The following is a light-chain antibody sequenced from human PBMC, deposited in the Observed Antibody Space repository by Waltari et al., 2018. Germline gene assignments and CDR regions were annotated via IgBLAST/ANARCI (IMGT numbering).Light chain of an antibody. CDR1: QSVSSSY. Sequence: EIVLTQSPGPLSFSPGERATLSCMALQSVSSSYLAWYQQKPGQAPRLLISGASSRATGIPDRFSGSGSGTDFTLTISRLEPEDFAVYYCQQYGSSPTTFGQGTKVEIK. CDR2: GAS. J-gene: IGKJ1*01. CDR3: QQYGSSPTT. V-gene: IGKV3-20*01.